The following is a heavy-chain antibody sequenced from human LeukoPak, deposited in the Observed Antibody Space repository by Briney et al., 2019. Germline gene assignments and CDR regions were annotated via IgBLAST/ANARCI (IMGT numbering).Heavy chain of an antibody. CDR3: AKDRSYYYIDV. V-gene: IGHV3-30*02. CDR1: GFTFRSYG. J-gene: IGHJ6*03. CDR2: IRYDGSNK. Sequence: PGGTLRLSCAASGFTFRSYGMHWVRQAPGQGLEWMTFIRYDGSNKYNTNSVKGGITTSRDNSKNTLYLQMNILVTQDTAPYISAKDRSYYYIDVWGKGTTVTVSS.